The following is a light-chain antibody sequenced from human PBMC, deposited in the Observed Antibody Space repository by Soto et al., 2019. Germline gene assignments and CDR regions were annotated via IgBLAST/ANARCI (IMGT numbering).Light chain of an antibody. Sequence: QSALTQPASVSGSPGQSITISCTGTSSDVGTYKLVSWYKQEPGKAPKLMIYEGSKRPSGVSSRFSGSKAGNTASLTISGLQAGDEADYHCCSYAGDSVIFGGGTKLTVL. CDR3: CSYAGDSVI. CDR1: SSDVGTYKL. CDR2: EGS. J-gene: IGLJ2*01. V-gene: IGLV2-23*01.